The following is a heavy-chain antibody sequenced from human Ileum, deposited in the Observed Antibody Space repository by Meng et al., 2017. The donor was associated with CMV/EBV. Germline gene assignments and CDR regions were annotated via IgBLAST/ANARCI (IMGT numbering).Heavy chain of an antibody. CDR3: MRGAGEGGRDWFDP. CDR1: VYPSPSHA. V-gene: IGHV1-8*01. CDR2: MNSYSGDT. Sequence: SVYPSPSHALDWVRPAAGQGLEWMGWMNSYSGDTGYAQKFQGRVTMTRDTAIGTAYMELTGLRSEDTAVYYCMRGAGEGGRDWFDPWGQGTLVTVSS. D-gene: IGHD1-14*01. J-gene: IGHJ5*02.